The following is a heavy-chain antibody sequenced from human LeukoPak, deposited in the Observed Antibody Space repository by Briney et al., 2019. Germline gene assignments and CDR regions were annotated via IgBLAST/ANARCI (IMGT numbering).Heavy chain of an antibody. V-gene: IGHV3-21*01. Sequence: GGSLRLSCAASGFTFSSYSMNWVRQAQGKGLKWASSISSSSYIYYADSVKGRFTISRDNAKNSLYLQMNSLRAEDTAVYYCARATHPPEYDFWSGNYLDYWGQGTLVTVSS. J-gene: IGHJ4*02. CDR1: GFTFSSYS. CDR2: ISSSSYI. D-gene: IGHD3-3*01. CDR3: ARATHPPEYDFWSGNYLDY.